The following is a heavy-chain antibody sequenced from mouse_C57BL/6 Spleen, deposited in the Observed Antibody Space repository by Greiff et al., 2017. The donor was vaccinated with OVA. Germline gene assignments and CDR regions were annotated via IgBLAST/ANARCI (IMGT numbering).Heavy chain of an antibody. CDR1: GYTFTSYW. Sequence: QVQLQQPGAELVRPGSSVKLSCKASGYTFTSYWMDWVKQRPGQGLEWIGNIYPSDSETPYNQKFKDKATLTVDKSSRNAYMQLSSLTSEDSAVYCGARSGAGSNSEFAYWGQGTLVTVSA. J-gene: IGHJ3*01. D-gene: IGHD2-5*01. V-gene: IGHV1-61*01. CDR3: ARSGAGSNSEFAY. CDR2: IYPSDSET.